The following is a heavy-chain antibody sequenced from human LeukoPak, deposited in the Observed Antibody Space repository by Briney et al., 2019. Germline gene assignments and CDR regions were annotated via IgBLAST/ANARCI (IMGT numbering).Heavy chain of an antibody. CDR2: IYYSGST. D-gene: IGHD2-15*01. CDR1: GGSISSYY. Sequence: SETLSLTCTVSGGSISSYYWSWIRQPPGKGLEWIGYIYYSGSTNYNPSLKSRVTISVDTSKNQFSLKLSSMTAADTAVYYCARHRCSGGSCKQRPFVPWGQGTLVTVSS. J-gene: IGHJ5*02. CDR3: ARHRCSGGSCKQRPFVP. V-gene: IGHV4-59*08.